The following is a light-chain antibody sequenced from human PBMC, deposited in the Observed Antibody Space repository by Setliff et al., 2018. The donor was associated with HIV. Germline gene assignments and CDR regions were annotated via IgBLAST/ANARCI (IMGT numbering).Light chain of an antibody. V-gene: IGLV2-23*02. Sequence: QSALIQPPSVSGSPGQSVIISCTGTSSDVGSYNLVSWYQQHPGKAPKLMIFEVSKRPSGVSNRFSGSKSGNTASLTISGLQTEDEADYHCCSYAGSSTYVFGIGTKVTVL. J-gene: IGLJ1*01. CDR3: CSYAGSSTYV. CDR2: EVS. CDR1: SSDVGSYNL.